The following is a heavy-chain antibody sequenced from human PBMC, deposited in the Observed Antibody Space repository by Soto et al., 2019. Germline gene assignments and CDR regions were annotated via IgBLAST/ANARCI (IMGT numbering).Heavy chain of an antibody. CDR3: AADWHYGSGSYYAYYYGMDV. CDR2: IVVNSGNT. Sequence: QMQLVQSGPEVKKPGTSVKVSCKASGFTFTSSAMQWVRQARGQRLEWIGWIVVNSGNTNYAQKFQERVTITRDMSTSTAYMELRSLRSEDTAVYYCAADWHYGSGSYYAYYYGMDVWGQGTTVTDSS. D-gene: IGHD3-10*01. V-gene: IGHV1-58*02. J-gene: IGHJ6*02. CDR1: GFTFTSSA.